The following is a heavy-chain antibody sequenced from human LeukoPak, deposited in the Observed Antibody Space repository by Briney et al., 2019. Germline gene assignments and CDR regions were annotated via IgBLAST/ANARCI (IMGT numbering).Heavy chain of an antibody. CDR1: GYTFNSYS. Sequence: ASVKVSCKASGYTFNSYSIIWVRQAPGQGLEWMRWISAYNGHTNYARNLQGRVTMTTETSTSTAYMELRSLRSDDTAVYYCARALVTFGGVIVYDYWGQGTLVTVSS. D-gene: IGHD3-16*02. CDR2: ISAYNGHT. V-gene: IGHV1-18*01. J-gene: IGHJ4*02. CDR3: ARALVTFGGVIVYDY.